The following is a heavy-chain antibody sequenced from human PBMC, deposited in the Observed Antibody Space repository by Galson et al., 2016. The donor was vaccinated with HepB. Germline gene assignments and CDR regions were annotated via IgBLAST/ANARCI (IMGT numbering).Heavy chain of an antibody. CDR2: IYSGGST. CDR3: AKDHGNRWLNNWFDP. V-gene: IGHV3-23*03. Sequence: SLRLSCAASGFTFSTYAMSWVRQAPGKGLEWVSVIYSGGSTYYADSVKGRFTISRDNSKNTLYLQMNSLRDEDTAVYYCAKDHGNRWLNNWFDPWGQGTLVTVSS. D-gene: IGHD6-19*01. J-gene: IGHJ5*02. CDR1: GFTFSTYA.